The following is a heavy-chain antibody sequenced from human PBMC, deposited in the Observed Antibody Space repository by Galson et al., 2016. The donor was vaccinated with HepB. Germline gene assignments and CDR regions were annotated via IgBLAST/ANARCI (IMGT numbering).Heavy chain of an antibody. Sequence: SVKVSCKASGGTFSNFAINWVRQAPGQGLEWMGGIIPVFGTANYAQKFQGRITLTADDSTSTAYIELSSLRAEDTAVYYCARDPNPASEYYDFWTDYSGNWFDPWGQGTLVTVSS. CDR3: ARDPNPASEYYDFWTDYSGNWFDP. V-gene: IGHV1-69*13. J-gene: IGHJ5*02. D-gene: IGHD3-3*01. CDR2: IIPVFGTA. CDR1: GGTFSNFA.